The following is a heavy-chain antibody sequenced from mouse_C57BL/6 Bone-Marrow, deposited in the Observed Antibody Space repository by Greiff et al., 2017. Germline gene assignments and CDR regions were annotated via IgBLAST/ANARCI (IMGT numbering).Heavy chain of an antibody. CDR1: GYTFTSYW. CDR2: IDPNSGGT. D-gene: IGHD1-1*01. J-gene: IGHJ4*01. Sequence: VQLQQPGAELVKPGASVKLSCTASGYTFTSYWMHWVKQRPGRGLEWIGRIDPNSGGTKYNEKFKSKATLTVDKPSSTAYMQLSSLTSEDSAVYYCASWDYGSSFYAMDYWGQGTSVTVSS. V-gene: IGHV1-72*01. CDR3: ASWDYGSSFYAMDY.